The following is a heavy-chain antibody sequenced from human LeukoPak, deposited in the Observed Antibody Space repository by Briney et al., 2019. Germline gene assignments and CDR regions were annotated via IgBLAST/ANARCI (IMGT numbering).Heavy chain of an antibody. CDR2: IYHSGST. D-gene: IGHD3-10*01. J-gene: IGHJ4*02. V-gene: IGHV4-30-2*01. CDR1: GGSISSGGYS. CDR3: ARVTHYGSGSQCDY. Sequence: SQTLSLTCAVSGGSISSGGYSWSWIRQPPGKGLEWIGYIYHSGSTYYNPSLKSRVPISVDMSKNQFSLKLSAVTAADTAVYYGARVTHYGSGSQCDYWGQGTLVTVSS.